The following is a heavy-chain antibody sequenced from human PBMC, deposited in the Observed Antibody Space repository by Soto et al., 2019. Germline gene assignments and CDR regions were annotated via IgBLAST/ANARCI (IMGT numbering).Heavy chain of an antibody. CDR3: ARGEAYWFDP. J-gene: IGHJ5*02. V-gene: IGHV4-34*01. CDR2: INHSGST. CDR1: GGSCSGYY. Sequence: LSLTCAVYGGSCSGYYWSWIRQPPGKGLEWIGEINHSGSTNYNPSLKSRVTISVDTSKNQFSLKLSSVTAADTAVYYCARGEAYWFDPWGQGTLVTVSS.